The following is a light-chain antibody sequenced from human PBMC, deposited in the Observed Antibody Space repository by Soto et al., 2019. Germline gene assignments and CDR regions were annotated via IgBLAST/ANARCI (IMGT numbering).Light chain of an antibody. Sequence: QSVLTQPASVSGSPGQSITISCTGTSNDIGRYNYVSWYQQHPGKAPKLIIYDVSNRPSGVSNRFSGSKSSNTASLTVSGHQAEDEADYFCCSYTSSSTTTYLLGTGTKVTVL. V-gene: IGLV2-14*01. CDR3: CSYTSSSTTTYL. J-gene: IGLJ1*01. CDR1: SNDIGRYNY. CDR2: DVS.